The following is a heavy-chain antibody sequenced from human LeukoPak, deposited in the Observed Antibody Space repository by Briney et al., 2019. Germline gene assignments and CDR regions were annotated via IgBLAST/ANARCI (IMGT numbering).Heavy chain of an antibody. V-gene: IGHV1-8*01. CDR1: GYTFTSYD. J-gene: IGHJ4*02. Sequence: ASVKVSFKASGYTFTSYDINWVRQATGQGLEWMGWMNPNSGNTGYAQRFQGRVAMNRNSSISTDGMELSSLRSEGTAVYYCVSRLGYCSDGSCYSLIYWGQGTLVTVSS. D-gene: IGHD2-15*01. CDR2: MNPNSGNT. CDR3: VSRLGYCSDGSCYSLIY.